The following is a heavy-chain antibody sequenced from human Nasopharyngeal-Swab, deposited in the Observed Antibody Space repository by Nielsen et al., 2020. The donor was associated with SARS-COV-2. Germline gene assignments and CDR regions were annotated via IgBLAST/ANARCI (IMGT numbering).Heavy chain of an antibody. V-gene: IGHV1-2*06. Sequence: SVKVSCKASGYTFTGYYMHWVRQAPGQGLEWMGRINPNSGGTNYAQKFQGRVTMTRDTSISTAYMELSRLRSDDTAVYYCARDSARYPGGMDVWGQGTTVTVSS. J-gene: IGHJ6*02. D-gene: IGHD3-10*01. CDR2: INPNSGGT. CDR3: ARDSARYPGGMDV. CDR1: GYTFTGYY.